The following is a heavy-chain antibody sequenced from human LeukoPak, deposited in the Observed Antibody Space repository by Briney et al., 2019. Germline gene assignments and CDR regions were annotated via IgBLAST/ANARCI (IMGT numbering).Heavy chain of an antibody. CDR2: FDPEDDIT. J-gene: IGHJ6*02. CDR1: GYTLTELS. CDR3: AASRGRSLSWHYSYYGLDV. V-gene: IGHV1-24*01. D-gene: IGHD2/OR15-2a*01. Sequence: ASVKVSCKVSGYTLTELSMHWVRQAPGKGLEWMGCFDPEDDITIFAQRFQGRVTMTEDTSTDTAYMELSSLRSEDTAVYYCAASRGRSLSWHYSYYGLDVWGQGTTVTVSS.